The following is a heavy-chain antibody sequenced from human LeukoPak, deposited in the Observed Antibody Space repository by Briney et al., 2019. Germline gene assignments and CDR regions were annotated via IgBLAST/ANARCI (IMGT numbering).Heavy chain of an antibody. CDR2: IKQDGSEK. CDR3: ARDRNIVLMVYAMAYAFDI. D-gene: IGHD2-8*01. Sequence: GGSLGLSCAASGFTFSSYWMSWVRQAPGKGLEWVANIKQDGSEKYYVDSVKGRFTISRDNAKNSLYLQMNSLRAEDTAVYYCARDRNIVLMVYAMAYAFDIWGQGTMVTVSS. V-gene: IGHV3-7*01. J-gene: IGHJ3*02. CDR1: GFTFSSYW.